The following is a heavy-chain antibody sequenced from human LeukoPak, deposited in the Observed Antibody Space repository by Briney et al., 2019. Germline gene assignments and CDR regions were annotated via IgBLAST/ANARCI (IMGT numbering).Heavy chain of an antibody. V-gene: IGHV4-34*01. D-gene: IGHD2-15*01. Sequence: PSETLSLTCAVYGGSFSGYYWSWIRQPPGKGLEWIGEINHSGSTNYNPSLKSRVTISVDTSKNQLSLKLSSVTAADTAVYYCALVVNDAFDIWGQGTMVTVSS. J-gene: IGHJ3*02. CDR1: GGSFSGYY. CDR3: ALVVNDAFDI. CDR2: INHSGST.